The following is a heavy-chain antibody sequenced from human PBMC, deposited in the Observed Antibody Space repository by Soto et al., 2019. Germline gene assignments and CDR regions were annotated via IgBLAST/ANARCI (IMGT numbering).Heavy chain of an antibody. CDR3: AKVGAERWLQGPVDY. D-gene: IGHD5-12*01. CDR1: GFTFSSYG. Sequence: QVQVVESGGGVVQPGRSLRLSCAASGFTFSSYGMHWVRQAPGKGLEWVAFISYDGRNKYYTDSVKGRFTISRDNSKNTLYVQMNILKPEDTAVYYCAKVGAERWLQGPVDYWGQGTLVTVSS. CDR2: ISYDGRNK. J-gene: IGHJ4*02. V-gene: IGHV3-30*18.